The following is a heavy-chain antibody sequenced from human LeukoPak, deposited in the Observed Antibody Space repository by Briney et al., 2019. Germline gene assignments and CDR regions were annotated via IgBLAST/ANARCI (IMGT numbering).Heavy chain of an antibody. CDR2: IYTSGST. V-gene: IGHV4-4*07. J-gene: IGHJ4*02. D-gene: IGHD3-22*01. CDR3: AREGTYYYDSSGYLNY. Sequence: SETLSLTCTVSGGSISSYYWSWIRQPAGKGLEWIGRIYTSGSTNYNPSLESRVTMSVDTSKNQFSLKLSSVTAADTAVYYCAREGTYYYDSSGYLNYWGQGTLVTVSS. CDR1: GGSISSYY.